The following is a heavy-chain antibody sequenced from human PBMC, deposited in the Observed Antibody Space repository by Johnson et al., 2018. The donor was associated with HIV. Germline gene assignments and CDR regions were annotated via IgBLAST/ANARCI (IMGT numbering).Heavy chain of an antibody. V-gene: IGHV3-11*04. CDR3: ARAGRLRYFDWLLSAFDI. CDR1: GFTFSDYY. Sequence: QVQLVESGGGLVKPGGSLRLSCAASGFTFSDYYMSWIRQAPGKGLEWVSYISSSGSTIYYADSVKGRFSISRDNAKNSLYLQMNSLRAEETAVYYCARAGRLRYFDWLLSAFDIWGQGTMVTVSS. CDR2: ISSSGSTI. J-gene: IGHJ3*02. D-gene: IGHD3-9*01.